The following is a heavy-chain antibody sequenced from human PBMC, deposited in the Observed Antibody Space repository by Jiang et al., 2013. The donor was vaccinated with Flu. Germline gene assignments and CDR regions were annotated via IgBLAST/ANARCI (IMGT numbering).Heavy chain of an antibody. CDR3: ARHYPLHIEQQLVVVDYFDY. CDR1: GGSFSGYY. J-gene: IGHJ4*02. D-gene: IGHD6-13*01. V-gene: IGHV4-34*01. CDR2: INHSGST. Sequence: LLKPSETLSLTCAVYGGSFSGYYWSWIRQPPGKGLEWIGEINHSGSTNYNPSLKSRVTISVDTSKNQFSLKLSSVTAADTAVYYCARHYPLHIEQQLVVVDYFDYWGQGTLVTVSS.